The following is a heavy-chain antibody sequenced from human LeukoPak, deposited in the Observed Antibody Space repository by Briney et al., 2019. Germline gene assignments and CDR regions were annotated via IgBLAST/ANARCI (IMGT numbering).Heavy chain of an antibody. CDR3: AREAAAAGTSSSNWFDP. D-gene: IGHD6-13*01. J-gene: IGHJ5*02. CDR1: GGSISSYY. V-gene: IGHV4-59*01. Sequence: SETLSLTCTVSGGSISSYYWSWIRQPPGKGLEWIGYIYYSGSTIYNPSLKSRVTISVDTSKNQFSLKLSSVTAADTAVYYCAREAAAAGTSSSNWFDPWGQGTLVTVSS. CDR2: IYYSGST.